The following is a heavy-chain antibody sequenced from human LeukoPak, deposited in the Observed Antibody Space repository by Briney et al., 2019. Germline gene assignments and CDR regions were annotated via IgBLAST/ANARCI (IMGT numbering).Heavy chain of an antibody. CDR1: GFTFSSYA. D-gene: IGHD5-18*01. J-gene: IGHJ4*02. V-gene: IGHV3-30*04. CDR3: AKDLAGTAMVAIDY. Sequence: GGSLRLSCAASGFTFSSYAMPWVRQAPGKGLEWVAVISYDGSNKYYADSVKGRFTISRDNSKNTLYLQMNSLRAEDTAVYYCAKDLAGTAMVAIDYWGQGTLVTVTS. CDR2: ISYDGSNK.